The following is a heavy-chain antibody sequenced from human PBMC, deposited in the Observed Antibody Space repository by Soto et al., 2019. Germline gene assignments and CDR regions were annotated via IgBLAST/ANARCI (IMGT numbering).Heavy chain of an antibody. Sequence: GGSLRLSCAASGFTFSSYEMNWVRQAPGKGLEWVSYISSSGSTIYYADSVKGRFTISRDNAKNSLYLQMDSLRAEDTAVYYCARDTSPAIGFYYYYGMDVWGQGTTVTVSS. D-gene: IGHD3-10*01. V-gene: IGHV3-48*03. CDR1: GFTFSSYE. CDR3: ARDTSPAIGFYYYYGMDV. J-gene: IGHJ6*02. CDR2: ISSSGSTI.